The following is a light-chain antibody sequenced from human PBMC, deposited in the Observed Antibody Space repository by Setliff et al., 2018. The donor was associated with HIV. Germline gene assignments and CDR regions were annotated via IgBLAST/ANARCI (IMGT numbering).Light chain of an antibody. CDR2: EVK. Sequence: QSALTQPRSVSGSPGQSVAISCTGTSSDVGGYKYVSWYQQHPGKAPKLIIYEVKNRPSGVSNRFSGSKSGNTASLTISGLQAEDGADYYCSSYAITNTLPFGTGTKVTVL. CDR1: SSDVGGYKY. V-gene: IGLV2-14*01. CDR3: SSYAITNTLP. J-gene: IGLJ1*01.